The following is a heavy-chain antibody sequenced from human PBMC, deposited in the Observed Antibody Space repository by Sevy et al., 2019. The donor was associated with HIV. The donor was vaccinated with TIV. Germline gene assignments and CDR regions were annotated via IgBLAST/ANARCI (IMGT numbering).Heavy chain of an antibody. CDR1: GSSISSGYY. J-gene: IGHJ4*02. D-gene: IGHD6-6*01. V-gene: IGHV4-38-2*01. Sequence: SETLSLTCAVSGSSISSGYYRGWIRQPPGKGLEWIGSIYHSGSTYYNPSLKSRVTISVDTSKNQFSLKLSSVTAADTAVYYCARRSIAARPRDYWGQGAQVTVSS. CDR2: IYHSGST. CDR3: ARRSIAARPRDY.